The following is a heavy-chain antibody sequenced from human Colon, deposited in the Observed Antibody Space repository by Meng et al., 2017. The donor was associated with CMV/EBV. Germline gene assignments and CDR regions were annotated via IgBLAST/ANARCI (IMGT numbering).Heavy chain of an antibody. V-gene: IGHV3-23*01. D-gene: IGHD1-26*01. CDR3: AKALPSSGTYLFYFDY. CDR2: IDGSGSFT. CDR1: GFTFRNYA. Sequence: GFTFRNYAMSWVRQAPGRGLEWVSGIDGSGSFTEYADSVKGRFTISRDNSKSTLDLQMNSLRAEDTALYYCAKALPSSGTYLFYFDYWGQGTLVTVSS. J-gene: IGHJ4*02.